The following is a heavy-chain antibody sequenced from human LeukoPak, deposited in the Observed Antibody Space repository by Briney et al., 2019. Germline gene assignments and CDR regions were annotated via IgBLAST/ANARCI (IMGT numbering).Heavy chain of an antibody. V-gene: IGHV3-30-3*01. CDR3: ARDPEMITILAFDY. D-gene: IGHD3-9*01. J-gene: IGHJ4*02. CDR1: GFTFSSYA. Sequence: GGSLRLSCAASGFTFSSYAMSWVRQAPGKGLEWVAVISYDGSNKYYADSVKGRFTISRDNSKNTLYLQMNSLRAEDTAVYYCARDPEMITILAFDYWGQGTLVTVSS. CDR2: ISYDGSNK.